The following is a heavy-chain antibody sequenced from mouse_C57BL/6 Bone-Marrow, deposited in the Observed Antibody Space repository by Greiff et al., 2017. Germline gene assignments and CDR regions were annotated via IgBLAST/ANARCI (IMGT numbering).Heavy chain of an antibody. J-gene: IGHJ1*03. Sequence: QVQLQQPVAELVKPGASVKMSCKASGYTFTSSWITWVKQRPGQGLEWIGDIYPGSGSTNYNEKFKSKATLTVDTSSSTAYMQLSSLTSEDSAVYDSARPYYSNYWYFDVWGTGTTVTVSS. D-gene: IGHD2-5*01. CDR2: IYPGSGST. CDR1: GYTFTSSW. V-gene: IGHV1-55*01. CDR3: ARPYYSNYWYFDV.